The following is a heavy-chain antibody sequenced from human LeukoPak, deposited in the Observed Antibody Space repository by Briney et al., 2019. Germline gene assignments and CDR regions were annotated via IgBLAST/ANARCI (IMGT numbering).Heavy chain of an antibody. J-gene: IGHJ6*03. CDR1: GGSISSYY. CDR2: IYYSGST. D-gene: IGHD3-16*02. V-gene: IGHV4-59*12. CDR3: ASYVGDSYDYVWGSYRNYYMDV. Sequence: PSETLSLTCTVSGGSISSYYWSWIRQPPGKGLEWIGYIYYSGSTYYNPSLKSRVTISVDTSKNQFSLKLSSVTAADTAVYYCASYVGDSYDYVWGSYRNYYMDVWGKGTTVIISS.